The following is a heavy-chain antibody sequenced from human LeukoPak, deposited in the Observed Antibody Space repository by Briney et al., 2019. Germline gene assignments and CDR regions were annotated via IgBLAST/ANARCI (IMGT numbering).Heavy chain of an antibody. D-gene: IGHD3-22*01. J-gene: IGHJ4*02. CDR2: IIPIFGTA. Sequence: GASVKVSCKASGGTFSSYAISWVRQAPGQGLEWMGGIIPIFGTANYAQKFQGRVTITADKSTSTAYMELSSLRSEDTAVYYCARSWYYDSSGYYLDYWGQGTLVTVSS. V-gene: IGHV1-69*06. CDR1: GGTFSSYA. CDR3: ARSWYYDSSGYYLDY.